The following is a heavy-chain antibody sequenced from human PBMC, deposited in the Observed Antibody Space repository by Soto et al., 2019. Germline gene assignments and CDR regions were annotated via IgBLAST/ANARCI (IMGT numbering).Heavy chain of an antibody. D-gene: IGHD2-15*01. CDR2: ISASTRNT. CDR1: GYTFTNYA. Sequence: QVQLVQSGAEVKKPGASVKVFCQASGYTFTNYAISWVRQAPGQGLEWMGWISASTRNTDQAQNFQGRVTMTIDTSTNTANMELRSLRSDDTAVYYCARCYCSVGSCYACWHFDLWGRGTLVPVSS. J-gene: IGHJ2*01. V-gene: IGHV1-18*01. CDR3: ARCYCSVGSCYACWHFDL.